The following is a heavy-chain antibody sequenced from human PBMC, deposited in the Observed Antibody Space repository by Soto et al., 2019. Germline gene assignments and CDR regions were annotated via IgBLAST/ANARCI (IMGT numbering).Heavy chain of an antibody. CDR2: ISSSSGSI. CDR3: SRVPGYGGLNWYFDL. CDR1: KCTIDSYT. Sequence: WLSLTLYRGAGKCTIDSYTLNYVHQAPGKGLEWVSYISSSSGSIFYADSVKGRFTISRDNSKNTLYLEMNGLRIEDTAVYYCSRVPGYGGLNWYFDLWGRGILVTVSS. D-gene: IGHD4-17*01. J-gene: IGHJ2*01. V-gene: IGHV3-48*01.